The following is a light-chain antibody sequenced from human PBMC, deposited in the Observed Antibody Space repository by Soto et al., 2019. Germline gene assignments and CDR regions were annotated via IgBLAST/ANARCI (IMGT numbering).Light chain of an antibody. J-gene: IGKJ1*01. CDR3: QQCYNWPQWT. CDR1: QSVSSY. CDR2: DAS. V-gene: IGKV3-11*01. Sequence: IVLTQSPGTLSLSPGERATLSCRASQSVSSYLAWYQQKPGQAPRLLIYDASNRATGIPARFSGSGSGTDFTLTISSLEPEDFAVYYCQQCYNWPQWTFGQGTKVDIK.